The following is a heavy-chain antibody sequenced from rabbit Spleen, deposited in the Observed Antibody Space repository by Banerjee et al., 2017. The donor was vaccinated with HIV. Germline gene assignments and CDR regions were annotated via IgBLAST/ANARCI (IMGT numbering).Heavy chain of an antibody. CDR2: IAGSSSGFT. CDR1: GFSFSSSDY. Sequence: QSLEESGGDLVKPGASLTLTCTASGFSFSSSDYMGWVRQAPGKGLEWISCIAGSSSGFTYSATWAKGRFTISETSSTTVTLQMTSLTDADTATYFCARGGYGGHIYAMGLWGQGTLVTVS. J-gene: IGHJ6*01. CDR3: ARGGYGGHIYAMGL. D-gene: IGHD4-2*01. V-gene: IGHV1S40*01.